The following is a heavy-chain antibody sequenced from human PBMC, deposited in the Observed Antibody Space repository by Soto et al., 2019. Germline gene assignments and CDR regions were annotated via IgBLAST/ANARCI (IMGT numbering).Heavy chain of an antibody. CDR3: ARERRAGTNWFDP. CDR2: INPNSGGT. V-gene: IGHV1-2*04. J-gene: IGHJ5*02. Sequence: GPSVKVSCKASGYTFTGYYMHWVRQAPGQGLEWMGWINPNSGGTNYAQKFQGWVTMTRDTSISTAYMELSRLRSDDTAVYYCARERRAGTNWFDPWGQGTLVTVSS. CDR1: GYTFTGYY. D-gene: IGHD6-19*01.